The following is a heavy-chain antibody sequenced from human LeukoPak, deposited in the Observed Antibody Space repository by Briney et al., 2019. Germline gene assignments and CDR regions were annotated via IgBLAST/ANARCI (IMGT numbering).Heavy chain of an antibody. Sequence: SETLSLTCAVYGGYFSGYYWSWIRQPPGKGLEWIGEINHSGSTNYNRSLKSRVTISVDTSKNQFSLKLSSVTAADTAVYYCARVYYSSSYDYWYFDLWGRGTLVTVSS. CDR2: INHSGST. J-gene: IGHJ2*01. D-gene: IGHD6-13*01. CDR1: GGYFSGYY. CDR3: ARVYYSSSYDYWYFDL. V-gene: IGHV4-34*01.